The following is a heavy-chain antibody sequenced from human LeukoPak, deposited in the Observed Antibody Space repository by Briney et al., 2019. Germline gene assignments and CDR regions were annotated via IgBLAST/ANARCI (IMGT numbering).Heavy chain of an antibody. V-gene: IGHV3-23*01. CDR1: GFTFSSYA. CDR2: ISGSGGST. J-gene: IGHJ4*02. D-gene: IGHD4-17*01. Sequence: PTGGSLRLSCAASGFTFSSYAMSWVRQAPGKGLEWVSAISGSGGSTYYADSVKGRFTISRDNSKNTLYLQMNSLRAEDTAVYYCAKDPDYGDLAFDYWGQGTLVTVSS. CDR3: AKDPDYGDLAFDY.